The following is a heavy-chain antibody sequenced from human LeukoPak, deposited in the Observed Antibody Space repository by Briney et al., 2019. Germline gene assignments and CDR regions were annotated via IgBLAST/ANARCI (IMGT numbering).Heavy chain of an antibody. Sequence: GESLKISCKGSGYSFNTYWIGWVRQMPGKGLELMGIIYPGDSDTRYSRSFQGKVTTSADKSISTAYLQWSSLKASDTAMYYCARCTSGSYYSSFDGGEFDYWGQGTLVTVSS. V-gene: IGHV5-51*01. D-gene: IGHD1-26*01. CDR2: IYPGDSDT. J-gene: IGHJ4*02. CDR1: GYSFNTYW. CDR3: ARCTSGSYYSSFDGGEFDY.